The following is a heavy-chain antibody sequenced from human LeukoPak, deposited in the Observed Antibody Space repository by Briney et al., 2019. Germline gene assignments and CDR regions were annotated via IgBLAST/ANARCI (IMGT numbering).Heavy chain of an antibody. CDR3: APLLGYCSGGSCPSGGYRFQH. CDR1: GYTFTGYY. D-gene: IGHD2-15*01. Sequence: ASVKVSCKGSGYTFTGYYMHWVRQAPVQGLEWMGWGNPHSGGTNYAQKFQGRVTMTRDTSISTAYMELSSLRSDDTAMYYCAPLLGYCSGGSCPSGGYRFQHWGQGTLVTVSS. V-gene: IGHV1-2*02. J-gene: IGHJ1*01. CDR2: GNPHSGGT.